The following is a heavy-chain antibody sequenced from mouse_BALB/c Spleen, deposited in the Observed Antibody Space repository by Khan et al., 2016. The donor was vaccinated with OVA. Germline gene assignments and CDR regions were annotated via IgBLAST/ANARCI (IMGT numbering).Heavy chain of an antibody. Sequence: VQLKQSGPSLVKPSQTLSLTCSVTGDYITSGYWCWIRKFPGNKLEYMGYILYSGSTYYNPSLKSRISITRHTSQHQYHLQLNSVTTEDTATNYCASSTYRYAFAYWGQGTLVTVSS. V-gene: IGHV3-8*02. CDR1: GDYITSGY. CDR2: ILYSGST. CDR3: ASSTYRYAFAY. D-gene: IGHD2-14*01. J-gene: IGHJ3*01.